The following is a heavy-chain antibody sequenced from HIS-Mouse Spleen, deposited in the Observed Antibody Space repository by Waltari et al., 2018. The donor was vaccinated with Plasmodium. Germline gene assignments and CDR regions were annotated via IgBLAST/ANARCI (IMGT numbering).Heavy chain of an antibody. CDR2: INHSAST. CDR1: GGSFSCYY. D-gene: IGHD5-12*01. Sequence: QVQLQQWGAGLLKPSETLSLTCAVYGGSFSCYYWRWIRQPPGKGLEWIGEINHSASTNYNPSLKSRVTISVDTSKNQFSLKLSSVTAADTAVYYCARGPGDIVATTFDYWGQGTLVTVSS. V-gene: IGHV4-34*01. CDR3: ARGPGDIVATTFDY. J-gene: IGHJ4*02.